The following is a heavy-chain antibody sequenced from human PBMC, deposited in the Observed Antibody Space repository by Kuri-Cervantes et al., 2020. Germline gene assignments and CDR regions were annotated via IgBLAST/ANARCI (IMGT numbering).Heavy chain of an antibody. Sequence: ASVKVSCKASGYTFTGYYMHWVRQAPGQGLEWMGWISPNSGGTNYAQKFQGRVTMTRDTSISTAYMELSRLRSDDTAVYYCARVFSSYYNFWSGQRALDYWGQGTLVTVSS. J-gene: IGHJ4*02. CDR1: GYTFTGYY. D-gene: IGHD3-3*01. CDR2: ISPNSGGT. CDR3: ARVFSSYYNFWSGQRALDY. V-gene: IGHV1-2*02.